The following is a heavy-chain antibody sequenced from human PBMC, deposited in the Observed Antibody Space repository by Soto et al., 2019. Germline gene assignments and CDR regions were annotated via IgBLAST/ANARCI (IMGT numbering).Heavy chain of an antibody. D-gene: IGHD3-22*01. CDR3: ARALDTYYYDSSDSLVY. Sequence: GGSLRLSCAASGFTFSSYGMHWVRQAPGKGLEWVAVIWYDGSNKYYADSVKGRFTISRDNSKNTLYLQMNSLRAEDTAVYYYARALDTYYYDSSDSLVYWGQGTPVTVSS. CDR1: GFTFSSYG. V-gene: IGHV3-33*01. J-gene: IGHJ4*02. CDR2: IWYDGSNK.